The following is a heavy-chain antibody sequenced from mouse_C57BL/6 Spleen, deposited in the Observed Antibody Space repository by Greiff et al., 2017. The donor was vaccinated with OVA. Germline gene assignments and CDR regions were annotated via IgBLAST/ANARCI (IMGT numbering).Heavy chain of an antibody. CDR3: ARHSNGLFDY. D-gene: IGHD3-1*01. CDR2: IRNKANGYTT. J-gene: IGHJ2*01. V-gene: IGHV7-3*01. Sequence: EVQRVESGGGLVQPGGSLSLSCAASGFTFTDYYMSWVRQPPGKALEWLGFIRNKANGYTTEYSASVKGRFTISRDNSQSILYLQMNALRADDSATYYCARHSNGLFDYWGQGTTLTVSS. CDR1: GFTFTDYY.